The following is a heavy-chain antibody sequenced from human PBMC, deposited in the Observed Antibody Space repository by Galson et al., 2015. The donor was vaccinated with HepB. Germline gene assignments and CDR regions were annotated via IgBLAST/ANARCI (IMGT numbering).Heavy chain of an antibody. J-gene: IGHJ6*02. V-gene: IGHV3-53*01. CDR2: IYSDGST. CDR3: ARGVLISEYYHYAMDV. D-gene: IGHD2-8*01. Sequence: SLRLSCAASGFTVKKNFMTWVRQAPGKGLESVSIIYSDGSTYYADSVKGRFSISRDNSKNTLYLQMNSLRAEDTAVYYCARGVLISEYYHYAMDVWGQGTTVTVSS. CDR1: GFTVKKNF.